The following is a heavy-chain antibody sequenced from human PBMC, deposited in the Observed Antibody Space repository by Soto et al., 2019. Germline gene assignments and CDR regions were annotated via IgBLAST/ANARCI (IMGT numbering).Heavy chain of an antibody. CDR2: IIPIFGTA. D-gene: IGHD5-18*01. Sequence: ASVKVSCKASGGTFSSYAISWVRQAPGQGLEWMGGIIPIFGTANYAQKFQGRVTITADKSTSTAYMELSSLRSEDTAVYYCASARGYSYGYGPGYWGQGTLVTVSS. CDR3: ASARGYSYGYGPGY. V-gene: IGHV1-69*06. J-gene: IGHJ4*02. CDR1: GGTFSSYA.